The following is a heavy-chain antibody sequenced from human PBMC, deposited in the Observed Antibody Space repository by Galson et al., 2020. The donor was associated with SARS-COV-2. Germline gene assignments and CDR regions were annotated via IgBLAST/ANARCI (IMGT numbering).Heavy chain of an antibody. CDR1: GGSISSSSYN. Sequence: SETLSLTCTVSGGSISSSSYNWGWIRQPPGKGLEWIGSFYYSGISYYNPSLKSRVTISVDTSKNQFSLKLRSVTAADTAVYYCARDRGQTNYYYYHGMDVWGQGTTVTVSS. D-gene: IGHD1-26*01. V-gene: IGHV4-39*07. CDR2: FYYSGIS. CDR3: ARDRGQTNYYYYHGMDV. J-gene: IGHJ6*02.